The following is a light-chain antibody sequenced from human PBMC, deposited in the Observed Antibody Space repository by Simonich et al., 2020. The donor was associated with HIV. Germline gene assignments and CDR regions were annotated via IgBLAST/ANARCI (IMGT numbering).Light chain of an antibody. CDR2: GAS. J-gene: IGKJ1*01. CDR1: QGIGTY. V-gene: IGKV1-NL1*01. CDR3: QQYYTTAWT. Sequence: IQLTQSPSFLSASVGDRVTITCRASQGIGTYLAWYQQKPGKAPNLLLYGASRLESGVPPRFSGSGYGTVYTLTISSLQPEDFATYYCQQYYTTAWTFGQGTRVEVK.